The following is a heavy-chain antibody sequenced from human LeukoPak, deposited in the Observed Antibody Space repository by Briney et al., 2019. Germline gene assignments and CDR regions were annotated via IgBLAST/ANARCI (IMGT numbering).Heavy chain of an antibody. D-gene: IGHD3-3*01. CDR3: ARDFWSGYPVDY. Sequence: PGGSLRLSCAASGFTFSSYSMNWVRQAPGKGLEWVSSISSSSSYIYYADSVKGRFTISRDNAKNSLYLQMNSLRAEDMAVYYCARDFWSGYPVDYWGQGTLVTVSS. V-gene: IGHV3-21*01. CDR1: GFTFSSYS. J-gene: IGHJ4*02. CDR2: ISSSSSYI.